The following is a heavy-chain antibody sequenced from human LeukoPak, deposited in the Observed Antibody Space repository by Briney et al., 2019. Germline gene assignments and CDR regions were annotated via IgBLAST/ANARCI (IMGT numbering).Heavy chain of an antibody. V-gene: IGHV1-69*01. CDR3: ARERTVYDSSGYYPFY. CDR1: GGTFISYA. J-gene: IGHJ4*02. D-gene: IGHD3-22*01. Sequence: GASVKVSCKASGGTFISYAISWVRQAPGQGLEWMGGIIPIFGTANYAQKFQGRVTITADESTSTAYMELSSLRSEDTAVYYCARERTVYDSSGYYPFYWGQGTLVTVSS. CDR2: IIPIFGTA.